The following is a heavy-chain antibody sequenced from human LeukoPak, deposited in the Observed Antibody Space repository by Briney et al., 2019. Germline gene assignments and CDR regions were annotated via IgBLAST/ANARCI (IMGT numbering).Heavy chain of an antibody. V-gene: IGHV3-30*03. CDR1: GFTFSRYG. CDR3: ARLGLAAAGK. Sequence: GRSLRLSCAASGFTFSRYGMHWVRQAPGKGLEWVAVISYDGSNKSYADSVKGRFTISRDNSKNTLYLQMNSLRAEDTAVYYCARLGLAAAGKWGQGTLVTVSS. CDR2: ISYDGSNK. D-gene: IGHD6-13*01. J-gene: IGHJ4*02.